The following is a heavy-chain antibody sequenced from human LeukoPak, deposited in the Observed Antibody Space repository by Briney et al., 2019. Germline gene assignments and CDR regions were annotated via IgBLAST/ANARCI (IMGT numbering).Heavy chain of an antibody. D-gene: IGHD3-22*01. CDR2: ISGSGEGT. J-gene: IGHJ3*02. V-gene: IGHV3-23*01. Sequence: GGSLRLSCAASGLTFSSYSMTWVRQAPGRGLEWVSAISGSGEGTYYADSVKGRFTISRDNSKNTLYLQMNSLRVEDTAVYYCARDNRKYYYDSSGYYYEDAFDIWGQGTMVTVSS. CDR3: ARDNRKYYYDSSGYYYEDAFDI. CDR1: GLTFSSYS.